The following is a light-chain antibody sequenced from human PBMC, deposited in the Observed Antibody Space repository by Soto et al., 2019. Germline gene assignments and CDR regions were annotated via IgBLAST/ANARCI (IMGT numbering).Light chain of an antibody. J-gene: IGKJ5*01. Sequence: EVVLTKSPVTLSLSPGVSAPLSCRASQSFRGLLAWYQQQPGQAPRLLIYDAYNRETGIPPRGSGRGSWTDFTLTISSLEPADSAVDYCQQRHMWPITFGPGTRLEIK. CDR1: QSFRGL. CDR2: DAY. V-gene: IGKV3-11*01. CDR3: QQRHMWPIT.